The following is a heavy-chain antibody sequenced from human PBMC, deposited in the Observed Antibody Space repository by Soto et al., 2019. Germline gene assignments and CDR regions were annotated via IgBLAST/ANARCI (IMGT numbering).Heavy chain of an antibody. CDR1: GGSISSYY. D-gene: IGHD4-17*01. Sequence: SETLSLTCTVSGGSISSYYWSWIRQPPGKGLEWIGYIYYSGSTNYNPSLKSRVTISVDTSKNQFSLKLSSVTAADTAVYYCAREKGYGDYTRDQSMDVWGKGTTVTVSS. CDR3: AREKGYGDYTRDQSMDV. CDR2: IYYSGST. J-gene: IGHJ6*04. V-gene: IGHV4-59*01.